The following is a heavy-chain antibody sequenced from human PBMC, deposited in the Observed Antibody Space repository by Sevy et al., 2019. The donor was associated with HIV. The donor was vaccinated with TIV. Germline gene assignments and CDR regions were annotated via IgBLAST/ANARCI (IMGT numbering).Heavy chain of an antibody. Sequence: ASVKVSCKASGYTFTDYEINWVRQASGQGLEWMGWVIPNSGQTAYAQKFQGRVTMTTSTSTGTAYMELSGVQSEDTATYYSATLVSFVGACYYLHYWGQGTLVTDSS. J-gene: IGHJ4*02. CDR1: GYTFTDYE. CDR2: VIPNSGQT. CDR3: ATLVSFVGACYYLHY. V-gene: IGHV1-8*01. D-gene: IGHD3-10*02.